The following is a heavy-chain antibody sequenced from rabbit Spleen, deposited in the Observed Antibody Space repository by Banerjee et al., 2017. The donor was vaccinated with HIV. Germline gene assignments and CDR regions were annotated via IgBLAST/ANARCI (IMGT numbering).Heavy chain of an antibody. Sequence: QSLEESGGGLVQPEGSLTLTCTASGFSFSANYYMCWVRQAPGKGLEWIGCINTGSGSAYYASWVISRFTISKTSSTTVTLQMTSLTAADTATHFCARNPYAGVRSDDYIYYFNLWGPGTLVTVS. CDR3: ARNPYAGVRSDDYIYYFNL. D-gene: IGHD1-1*01. J-gene: IGHJ4*01. CDR1: GFSFSANYY. V-gene: IGHV1S40*01. CDR2: INTGSGSA.